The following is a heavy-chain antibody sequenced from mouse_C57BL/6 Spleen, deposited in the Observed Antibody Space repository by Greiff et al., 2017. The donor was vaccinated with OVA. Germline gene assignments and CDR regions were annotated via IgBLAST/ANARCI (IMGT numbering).Heavy chain of an antibody. CDR1: GYTFTSYW. J-gene: IGHJ2*01. CDR2: IDPSDSYT. CDR3: ARSRLYYGSSLFDY. V-gene: IGHV1-69*01. Sequence: VQLQQPGAELVMPGASVKLSCKASGYTFTSYWMHWVKQRPGQGLEWIGEIDPSDSYTNYNQKFKGKSTLTVDKSSSTAYMQLSSLTSEDSAVYYCARSRLYYGSSLFDYWGQGTTLTVSS. D-gene: IGHD1-1*01.